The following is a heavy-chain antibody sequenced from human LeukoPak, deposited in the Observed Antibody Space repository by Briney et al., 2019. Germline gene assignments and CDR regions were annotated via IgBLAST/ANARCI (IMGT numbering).Heavy chain of an antibody. V-gene: IGHV5-10-1*01. CDR3: ARPLSSGYYGGGFDI. D-gene: IGHD3-22*01. CDR1: GYSFTNYW. Sequence: GESLKISCKGSGYSFTNYWINWVRQMPGRGLEWMGTIDPSDSYTKYNPSFQGHVTISADKSISTAYLQWSSLKASDTAMYYCARPLSSGYYGGGFDIWGQGTMVTVSS. CDR2: IDPSDSYT. J-gene: IGHJ3*02.